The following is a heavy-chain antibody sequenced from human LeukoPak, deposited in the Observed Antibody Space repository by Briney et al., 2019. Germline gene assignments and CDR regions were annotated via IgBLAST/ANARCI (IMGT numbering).Heavy chain of an antibody. J-gene: IGHJ2*01. Sequence: SETLSLTCTVSGGSISSSSYYWSWIRQPAGKGLEWIVRIYTSGSTNYNPSLKSRFTMSVDTSKNQFSLKLSSVTAADTAVYYCARDRDGYTDWYFDLWGRGTLVTVSS. CDR1: GGSISSSSYY. CDR2: IYTSGST. D-gene: IGHD5-24*01. V-gene: IGHV4-61*02. CDR3: ARDRDGYTDWYFDL.